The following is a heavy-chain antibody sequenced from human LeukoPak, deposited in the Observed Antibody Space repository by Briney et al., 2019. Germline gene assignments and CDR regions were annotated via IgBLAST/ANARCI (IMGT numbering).Heavy chain of an antibody. Sequence: GGSLRLSCAASGFTFSRHWMHWVRQAPGKGLVWVSRINSDGSSTSYADSVKGRFTISRDNAKNTVYLQMNSLRVEDTAVYYCARDIVIGSGSCLDWGQGTLVTVSS. D-gene: IGHD3-10*01. CDR1: GFTFSRHW. J-gene: IGHJ4*02. CDR3: ARDIVIGSGSCLD. V-gene: IGHV3-74*01. CDR2: INSDGSST.